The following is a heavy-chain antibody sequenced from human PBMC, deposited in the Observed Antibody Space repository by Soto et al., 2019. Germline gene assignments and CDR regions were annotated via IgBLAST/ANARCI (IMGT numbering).Heavy chain of an antibody. CDR1: GYTFTSYG. CDR3: ARDSPIVVVPAAISDAFDI. J-gene: IGHJ3*02. V-gene: IGHV1-18*04. CDR2: ISAYNGNT. D-gene: IGHD2-2*01. Sequence: ASLKVSCKASGYTFTSYGISWVRQAPGQGLEWMGWISAYNGNTNYAQKLQGRVTMTTDTSTSTAYMELRSLRSDDTAVYYCARDSPIVVVPAAISDAFDIWGQGTMGTVSS.